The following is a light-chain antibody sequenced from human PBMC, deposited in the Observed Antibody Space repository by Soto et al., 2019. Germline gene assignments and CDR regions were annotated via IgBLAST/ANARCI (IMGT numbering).Light chain of an antibody. CDR3: QSFDSSLSAYV. Sequence: QSVLTQPPSVSGAPGQRVTISCTGSSSNIGAGYDLHWYQHLPGTAPKLLIYDDSNRPSGVPDRFSGSRSGTSASLAITRLQADDEADYYCQSFDSSLSAYVFGTGTKLTVL. CDR1: SSNIGAGYD. V-gene: IGLV1-40*01. CDR2: DDS. J-gene: IGLJ1*01.